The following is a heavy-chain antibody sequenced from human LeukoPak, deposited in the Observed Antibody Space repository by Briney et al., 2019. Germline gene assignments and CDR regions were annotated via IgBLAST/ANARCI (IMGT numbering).Heavy chain of an antibody. V-gene: IGHV3-7*01. J-gene: IGHJ6*02. CDR2: INHNGNVN. CDR1: GFTFSSYW. D-gene: IGHD6-6*01. CDR3: VRDLPAARPRPGYFYGMDV. Sequence: GGSLRLSCAASGFTFSSYWMNWARQAPGKGLEWVASINHNGNVNYYVDSVKGRFTISRDNAKNSLYLQMTNLRAEDTAVFYCVRDLPAARPRPGYFYGMDVWGQGTTVVVSS.